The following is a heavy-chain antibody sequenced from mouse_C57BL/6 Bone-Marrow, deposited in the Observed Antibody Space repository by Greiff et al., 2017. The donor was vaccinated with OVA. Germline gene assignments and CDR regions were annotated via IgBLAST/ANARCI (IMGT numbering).Heavy chain of an antibody. D-gene: IGHD2-4*01. V-gene: IGHV1-47*01. J-gene: IGHJ3*01. CDR3: ARPGDYDGDWFAY. CDR1: GYTFTTYP. CDR2: FYPYNDYT. Sequence: VQLQQSGAELVKPGASVKMSCKASGYTFTTYPIAWMKQNHGKSLEWIGNFYPYNDYTKYNEKFTGKATLNVETSSSTVYLALSRLTSDDSAVYDCARPGDYDGDWFAYWGQGTLVTVSA.